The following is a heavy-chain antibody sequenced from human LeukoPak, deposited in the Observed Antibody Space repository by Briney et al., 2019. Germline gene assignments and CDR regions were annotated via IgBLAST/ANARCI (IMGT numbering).Heavy chain of an antibody. Sequence: ASVKVSCKASGYTFTSCGICWVRQAPGQGLEWMGWVSAYNGDTNYAQKFQGRVTMTIDTSTSTAYMELRSLSSDGTAVYYCARDAPQWRNAFDFWGQGTMVTVSS. CDR2: VSAYNGDT. CDR1: GYTFTSCG. V-gene: IGHV1-18*01. J-gene: IGHJ3*01. D-gene: IGHD6-19*01. CDR3: ARDAPQWRNAFDF.